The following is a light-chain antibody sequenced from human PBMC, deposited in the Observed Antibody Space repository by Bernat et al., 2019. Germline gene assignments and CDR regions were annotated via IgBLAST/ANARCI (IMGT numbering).Light chain of an antibody. CDR3: QAWDSSNHVV. Sequence: FDLTQPPSVSVSPGQTASITCSGDKLGDKYACWYQQKPGQSPALVLYQDTKRPSGIPERFSGSNSGNTATLTISGTQAVDEADYYCQAWDSSNHVVFGGGTKLTVL. J-gene: IGLJ3*02. CDR1: KLGDKY. V-gene: IGLV3-1*01. CDR2: QDT.